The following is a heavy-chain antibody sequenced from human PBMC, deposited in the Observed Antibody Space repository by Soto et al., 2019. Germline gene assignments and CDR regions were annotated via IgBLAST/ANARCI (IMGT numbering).Heavy chain of an antibody. Sequence: SETLSLTCTVSGGSISNAAYSWSWIRQPPGKGLEWIGYIYPSGMPFYNPSLRSRVTISIDRSNDQFSLDLKSVTAADTAVYYCARERGGYGLFDSWGQGTLVTVSS. J-gene: IGHJ4*02. CDR1: GGSISNAAYS. V-gene: IGHV4-30-2*01. CDR2: IYPSGMP. D-gene: IGHD5-18*01. CDR3: ARERGGYGLFDS.